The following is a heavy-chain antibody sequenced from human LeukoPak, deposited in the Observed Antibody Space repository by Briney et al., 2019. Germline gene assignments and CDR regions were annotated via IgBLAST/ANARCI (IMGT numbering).Heavy chain of an antibody. CDR3: ARGGSSGYLAIDY. CDR2: IYSGGST. D-gene: IGHD3-22*01. CDR1: GFTVSSNY. V-gene: IGHV3-53*01. J-gene: IGHJ4*02. Sequence: PGGSLRLSCAASGFTVSSNYRSWVRQAPGKGLEWVSVIYSGGSTGYADSVKGRFTISRDNAKNSLYLQMNSLRAEDTALYYCARGGSSGYLAIDYWGQGTLVTVSS.